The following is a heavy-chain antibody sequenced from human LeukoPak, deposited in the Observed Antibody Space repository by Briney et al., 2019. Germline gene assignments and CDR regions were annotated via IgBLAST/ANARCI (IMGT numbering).Heavy chain of an antibody. J-gene: IGHJ4*02. CDR3: ARESQTLKRAILGGSLYY. D-gene: IGHD1-26*01. V-gene: IGHV1-2*02. CDR2: INPNSGGT. Sequence: ASVKVSCKASGYTFTGYYMHWVRQAPGQGLEWMGWINPNSGGTNYAQKFQGRVTMTRDTSISTAHMELSRLRSDDTAVYYCARESQTLKRAILGGSLYYWGQGTLVTVSS. CDR1: GYTFTGYY.